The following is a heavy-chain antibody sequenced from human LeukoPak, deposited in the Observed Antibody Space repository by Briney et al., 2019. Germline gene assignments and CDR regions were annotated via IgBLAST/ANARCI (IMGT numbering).Heavy chain of an antibody. V-gene: IGHV3-73*01. J-gene: IGHJ4*02. CDR1: GFTFSSYE. D-gene: IGHD2-15*01. CDR3: TRHPESGYCSGGSCWVDY. CDR2: IRSRPNSYAT. Sequence: PGGSLRLSCAASGFTFSSYEMNWVRQASGKGLEWVGRIRSRPNSYATAYAASVKGRFTISRDDSKNTAYLQMNSLKTEDTAVYYCTRHPESGYCSGGSCWVDYWGQGTLVTVSS.